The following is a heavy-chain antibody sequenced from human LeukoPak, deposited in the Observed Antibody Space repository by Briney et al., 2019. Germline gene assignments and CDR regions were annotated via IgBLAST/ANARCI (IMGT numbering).Heavy chain of an antibody. CDR3: ATDLVHRRWELLDRDQAYFDY. Sequence: ASVKVSCKASGYTFTSYGISWVRQAPGQRLEWMGWISAYNGNTNYAQKLQGRVSMTTDTSTSTAYMELRSLRSDDTAVYYCATDLVHRRWELLDRDQAYFDYWGQGTLVTVSS. J-gene: IGHJ4*02. D-gene: IGHD1-26*01. CDR2: ISAYNGNT. CDR1: GYTFTSYG. V-gene: IGHV1-18*01.